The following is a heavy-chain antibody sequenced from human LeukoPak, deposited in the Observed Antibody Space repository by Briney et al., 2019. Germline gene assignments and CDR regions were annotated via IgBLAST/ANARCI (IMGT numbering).Heavy chain of an antibody. Sequence: GGSLRLSCVASGFTFSTYSMNWVRQAPGKGLEWVSVIYSGGSTYYADSVKGRFTISRDNSKNTLYLQMNSLRAEDTAVYYCARDPVGAPIDYWGQGTLVTVSS. CDR2: IYSGGST. J-gene: IGHJ4*02. V-gene: IGHV3-66*01. D-gene: IGHD1-26*01. CDR1: GFTFSTYS. CDR3: ARDPVGAPIDY.